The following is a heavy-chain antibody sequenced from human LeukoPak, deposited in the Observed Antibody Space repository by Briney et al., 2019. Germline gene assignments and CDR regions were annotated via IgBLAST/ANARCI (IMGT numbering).Heavy chain of an antibody. CDR3: ARDGVYSGYDEAFDY. J-gene: IGHJ4*02. CDR1: GFTFSSYG. V-gene: IGHV3-30*03. CDR2: ISYDGSNK. D-gene: IGHD5-12*01. Sequence: PGRSLRLSCAASGFTFSSYGMHWVRQAPGKGLEWVAVISYDGSNKYYADSVKGRFTISRDNSKNTLYLQMNSLRAEDTAVYYCARDGVYSGYDEAFDYWGQGTLVTVSS.